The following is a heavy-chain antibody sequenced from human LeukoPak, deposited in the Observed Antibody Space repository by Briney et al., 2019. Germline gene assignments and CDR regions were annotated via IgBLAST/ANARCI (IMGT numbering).Heavy chain of an antibody. CDR2: IYYSGST. D-gene: IGHD6-19*01. V-gene: IGHV4-39*01. CDR3: ARRPYTSGWYYYFDY. CDR1: GGSISSSSYY. J-gene: IGHJ4*02. Sequence: PSETLSLTCTVSGGSISSSSYYWGWIRQPPGKGLEWIGSIYYSGSTYYNPSLKSRVTISVDTPKNQFSLRLSSVTAADTAVYYCARRPYTSGWYYYFDYWGQGTLVTVSS.